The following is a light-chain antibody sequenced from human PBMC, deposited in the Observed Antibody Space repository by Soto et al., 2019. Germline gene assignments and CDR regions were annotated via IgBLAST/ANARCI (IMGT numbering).Light chain of an antibody. CDR1: QSVSSNF. J-gene: IGKJ1*01. CDR3: QQYGASPQT. CDR2: GAS. Sequence: ERVMTQSPATLSLARWEIATLSCGASQSVSSNFLAWYQQKPGQAPRLLIYGASSRATDIPDRFSGSGSGTDFTLTISRLEPDDFAVYYCQQYGASPQTFGQGTKVDI. V-gene: IGKV3-20*01.